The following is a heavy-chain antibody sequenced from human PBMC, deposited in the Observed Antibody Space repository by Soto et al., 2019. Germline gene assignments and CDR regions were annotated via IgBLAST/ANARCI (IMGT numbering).Heavy chain of an antibody. Sequence: SETLSLTCTVSGGSISSGGYYWSWIRQHPGKGLEWIGYIYYSGSTYYNPSLKSRVTISVDTSKNQFSLKLSSVTAADTAVYYCARLGYCSSTSCYGEGFEYWGQGTLVTVAS. CDR1: GGSISSGGYY. J-gene: IGHJ4*02. D-gene: IGHD2-2*01. CDR2: IYYSGST. CDR3: ARLGYCSSTSCYGEGFEY. V-gene: IGHV4-31*03.